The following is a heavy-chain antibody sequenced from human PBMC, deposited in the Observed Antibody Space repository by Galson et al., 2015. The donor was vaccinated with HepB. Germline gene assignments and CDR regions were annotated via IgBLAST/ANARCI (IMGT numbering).Heavy chain of an antibody. D-gene: IGHD3-10*01. Sequence: SVKVSCKASGYTFTGYYIHWVRQAPGQRLEWMGWINPYSGGTNYAQKFQDRVTMTRDTSISTAYMELSSLRSDDTAVYYCARGRDLGFGEIDFWGQGTLVTDSS. V-gene: IGHV1-2*02. CDR2: INPYSGGT. J-gene: IGHJ4*02. CDR1: GYTFTGYY. CDR3: ARGRDLGFGEIDF.